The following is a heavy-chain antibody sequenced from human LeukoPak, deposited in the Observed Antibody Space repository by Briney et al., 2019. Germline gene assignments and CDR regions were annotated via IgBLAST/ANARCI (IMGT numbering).Heavy chain of an antibody. V-gene: IGHV5-51*01. CDR3: ARLAATVTTLDAFDI. CDR2: IYPGDSDT. CDR1: GNSFTSYY. Sequence: GESLKISCKGSGNSFTSYYIGWVRQMPGKGLEWMGIIYPGDSDTRYSPSFQGQVTISADKSISTAYLQWSSLKASDTAMYYCARLAATVTTLDAFDIWGQGTMVTVSS. J-gene: IGHJ3*02. D-gene: IGHD4-17*01.